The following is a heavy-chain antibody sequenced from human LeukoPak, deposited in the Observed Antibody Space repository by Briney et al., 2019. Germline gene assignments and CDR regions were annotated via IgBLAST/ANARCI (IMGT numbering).Heavy chain of an antibody. CDR2: IYYSGST. CDR3: ASLRPIDY. V-gene: IGHV4-39*01. Sequence: SETLSLTCTVSGSSITSSRRYWGWIRQPPGKGLEWIGSIYYSGSTYYNPSLKSRVIISVDTSKSQFSLKLTSVTAADTAVYYCASLRPIDYWGQGTLVTVSS. CDR1: GSSITSSRRY. J-gene: IGHJ4*02.